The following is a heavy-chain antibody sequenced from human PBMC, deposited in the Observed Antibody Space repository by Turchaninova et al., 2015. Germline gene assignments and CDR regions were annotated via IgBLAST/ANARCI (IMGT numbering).Heavy chain of an antibody. J-gene: IGHJ4*02. CDR1: GYTVTGAY. V-gene: IGHV1-2*04. CDR2: IDPKSGGT. CDR3: ARLSTGGDYFDF. D-gene: IGHD3-10*01. Sequence: QVQLVQSGAEVKNPGASVGVSCKASGYTVTGAYMHGGRQAPGQGLEWMGWIDPKSGGTKYTQKFQGWVTMTRDTSISTAYMELSRLKSDDTAVYYCARLSTGGDYFDFWGQGTLVTVSS.